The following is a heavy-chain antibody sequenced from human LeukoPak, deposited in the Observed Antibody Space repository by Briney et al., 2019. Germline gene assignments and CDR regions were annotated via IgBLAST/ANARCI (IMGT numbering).Heavy chain of an antibody. J-gene: IGHJ4*02. V-gene: IGHV3-30-3*01. CDR1: GFTFSSYA. Sequence: QPGRSLRLSCAASGFTFSSYAMHWVRQAPGKGLEWVAVISYDGSNKYYADSVKGRFTISRDNSKNTLYLQMNSLRAEDTAVYYCARDRYCSSTSCHFTFDYWGQGTLVTVSS. CDR3: ARDRYCSSTSCHFTFDY. D-gene: IGHD2-2*01. CDR2: ISYDGSNK.